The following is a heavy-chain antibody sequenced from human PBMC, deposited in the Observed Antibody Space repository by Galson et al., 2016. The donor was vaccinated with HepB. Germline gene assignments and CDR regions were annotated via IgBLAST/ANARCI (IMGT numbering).Heavy chain of an antibody. D-gene: IGHD3-10*01. CDR2: IIPSFGAT. J-gene: IGHJ4*02. Sequence: SVKVSCKASGGTFSNYAISWVRQAPGQGLEWMGGIIPSFGATNYAQKFQGRVTITADKSTTTAYMELSSLTSEDTAVYYCAREGYGSGSYSHDFWGQGTLVTVSS. CDR3: AREGYGSGSYSHDF. CDR1: GGTFSNYA. V-gene: IGHV1-69*06.